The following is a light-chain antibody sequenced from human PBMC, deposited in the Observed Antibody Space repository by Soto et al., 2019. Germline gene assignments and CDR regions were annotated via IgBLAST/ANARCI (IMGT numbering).Light chain of an antibody. CDR2: LGS. Sequence: DIFITHSPFSLPVTPGEPASISCRSSQSLLHSNGYNYLDWYLQKPGQSPHLLIYLGSNRASGVPDRFSGSGSGTDFTLRISRVEAEDVGVYYCMQALQTPPAFGQGTRLEIK. CDR3: MQALQTPPA. J-gene: IGKJ5*01. V-gene: IGKV2-28*01. CDR1: QSLLHSNGYNY.